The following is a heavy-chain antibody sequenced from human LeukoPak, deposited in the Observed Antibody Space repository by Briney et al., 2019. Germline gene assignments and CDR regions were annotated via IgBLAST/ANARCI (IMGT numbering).Heavy chain of an antibody. D-gene: IGHD3-3*01. CDR1: GFTFSSYA. CDR3: AKDFNDFWSAHYRGFDY. CDR2: ISGSGGST. Sequence: GGSLRPSCAASGFTFSSYAMSWVRQAPGKGLGWVSAISGSGGSTYCPDSVKGRFTISRDNSKNTLFLQMNSLRVEDTAVYYCAKDFNDFWSAHYRGFDYWGQGTLVTVSS. J-gene: IGHJ4*02. V-gene: IGHV3-23*01.